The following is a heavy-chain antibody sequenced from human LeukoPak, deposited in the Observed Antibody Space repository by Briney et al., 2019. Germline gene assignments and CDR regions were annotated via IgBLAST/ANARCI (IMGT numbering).Heavy chain of an antibody. V-gene: IGHV3-30*02. CDR1: GFTVTSNG. CDR2: LHYDGSNK. J-gene: IGHJ4*02. Sequence: GGSLRLSCAASGFTVTSNGMHWVRQAPGKGLEWVAFLHYDGSNKYYADSVKGRFTISRDNSKNTLSLQMNSLRAEDTAVYYCASGRATGYCSGGSCPVFDYWGQGTLVTVSS. CDR3: ASGRATGYCSGGSCPVFDY. D-gene: IGHD2-15*01.